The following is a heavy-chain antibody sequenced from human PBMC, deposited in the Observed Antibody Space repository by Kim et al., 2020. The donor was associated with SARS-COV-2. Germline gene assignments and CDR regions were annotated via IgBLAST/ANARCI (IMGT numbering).Heavy chain of an antibody. CDR3: ARDLTVTTQYYYYYYGMDV. CDR1: GYTFTSYY. J-gene: IGHJ6*02. Sequence: ASVKVSCKASGYTFTSYYLHWVRQAPGQGLEWMGIINPSGGSTSYAQKFQGRVTMTRDTSTSTVYMELGSLRSEDTAVYYCARDLTVTTQYYYYYYGMDVWGQGTTVTVSS. CDR2: INPSGGST. D-gene: IGHD4-17*01. V-gene: IGHV1-46*03.